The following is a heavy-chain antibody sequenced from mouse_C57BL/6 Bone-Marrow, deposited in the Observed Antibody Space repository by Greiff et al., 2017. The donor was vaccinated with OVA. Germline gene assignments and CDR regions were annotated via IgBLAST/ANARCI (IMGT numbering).Heavy chain of an antibody. V-gene: IGHV8-12*01. CDR3: ARREDFYWYFDV. Sequence: QVTLKESGPGILQSSQTLSLTCSFSGFSLSTSGMGVSWIRQPSGKGLEWLAHIYWDDDKRYNPSLKSRLTISKDTSRNQVFLKITSVDTADTATYYCARREDFYWYFDVWGTGTTVTVSS. J-gene: IGHJ1*03. CDR2: IYWDDDK. CDR1: GFSLSTSGMG.